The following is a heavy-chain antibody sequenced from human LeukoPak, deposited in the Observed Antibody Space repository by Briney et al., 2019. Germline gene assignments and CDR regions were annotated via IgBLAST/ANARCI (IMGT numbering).Heavy chain of an antibody. J-gene: IGHJ5*02. CDR3: ATDVTGSEDR. CDR2: MDTDGRTT. D-gene: IGHD6-25*01. V-gene: IGHV3-74*01. CDR1: GFPFGNFW. Sequence: GGSLRLSCVVSGFPFGNFWMHWVRQVPGKGLVWVARMDTDGRTTDYADSVKGRFTISRDNARNTLYLQMRSLRADDTALYYCATDVTGSEDRWVQGTLVTVSS.